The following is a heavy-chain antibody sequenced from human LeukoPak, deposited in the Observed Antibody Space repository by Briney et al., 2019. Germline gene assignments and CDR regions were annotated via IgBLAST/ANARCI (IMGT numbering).Heavy chain of an antibody. CDR1: GYTLTSYG. Sequence: ASVKVSCKASGYTLTSYGISWVRQAPGQGLEWLGWMSAYNGNTNYAEKLQGRVTMTTDTSTSTAYMELRSLRSDDTAVYYCARDDKSGSWSWFAPWGQGTLVTVSS. V-gene: IGHV1-18*01. CDR3: ARDDKSGSWSWFAP. D-gene: IGHD1-26*01. CDR2: MSAYNGNT. J-gene: IGHJ5*02.